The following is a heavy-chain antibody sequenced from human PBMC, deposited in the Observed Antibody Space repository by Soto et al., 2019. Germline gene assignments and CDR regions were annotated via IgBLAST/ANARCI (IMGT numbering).Heavy chain of an antibody. CDR3: ARGGSPATVTELLDY. D-gene: IGHD4-17*01. Sequence: SETLSLTCTVSGGSISSYYWSWIRQPPGKGLEWIGYIYYSGSTNYNPSLKSRVTISVDTSKNQFSLKLSSVTAADTAVYYCARGGSPATVTELLDYWGQGTLVTVSS. V-gene: IGHV4-59*01. J-gene: IGHJ4*02. CDR2: IYYSGST. CDR1: GGSISSYY.